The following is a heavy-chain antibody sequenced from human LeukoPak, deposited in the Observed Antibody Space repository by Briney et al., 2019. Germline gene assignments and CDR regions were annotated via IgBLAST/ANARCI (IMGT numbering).Heavy chain of an antibody. V-gene: IGHV4-38-2*01. CDR3: ASGGTAVVMALTYYFDT. CDR1: GYSISSGYY. CDR2: IYHTGST. D-gene: IGHD3-22*01. Sequence: SETLSLTCAVSGYSISSGYYWGWIRQPPGKGLEWIGSIYHTGSTYYNPSLQSRVTISLDSPKNQFSLKLASVTAADTAVYYCASGGTAVVMALTYYFDTWGQGTPVTVSS. J-gene: IGHJ4*02.